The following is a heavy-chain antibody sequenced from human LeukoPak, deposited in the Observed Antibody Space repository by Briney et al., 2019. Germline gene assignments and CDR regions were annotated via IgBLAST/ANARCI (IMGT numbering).Heavy chain of an antibody. J-gene: IGHJ4*02. D-gene: IGHD3-22*01. Sequence: PGGSLRLSCAASGFTFSSYWMSWVRQAPGKGLEWVANIKQDGSEKYYVDSVKGRFTISRDNAKNSLYLQMNTLRAEDTAVYYRARHVVAVGFDYWGQGTLVTVSS. CDR1: GFTFSSYW. CDR3: ARHVVAVGFDY. V-gene: IGHV3-7*01. CDR2: IKQDGSEK.